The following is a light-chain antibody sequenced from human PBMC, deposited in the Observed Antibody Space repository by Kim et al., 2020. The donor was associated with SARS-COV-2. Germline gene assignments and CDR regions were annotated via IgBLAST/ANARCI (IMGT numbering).Light chain of an antibody. CDR1: SSDIGGYNY. V-gene: IGLV2-14*01. CDR2: ELT. Sequence: QSALTQPASVSGSPGQSITIACTGTSSDIGGYNYVSWYQHHPGKAPKLLIYELTNRPSGVSHRFSGSKSGNTASLTISGLQAEDEADYYCGSYRSTNTLVIGTGTKVTVL. CDR3: GSYRSTNTLV. J-gene: IGLJ1*01.